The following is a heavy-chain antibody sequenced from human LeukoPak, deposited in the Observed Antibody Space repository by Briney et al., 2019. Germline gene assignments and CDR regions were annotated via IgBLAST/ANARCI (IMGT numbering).Heavy chain of an antibody. Sequence: GGSLRLSCAASRFTFDEYGMSWVRQTAGKGLEWVSGINWNGRSIGYADSVKGRFTVSRDNAKNTLYLQMNSLRAEDTAVYYCARFGEKGFDPWGQGTLVTVSS. CDR2: INWNGRSI. CDR3: ARFGEKGFDP. D-gene: IGHD3-10*01. J-gene: IGHJ5*02. CDR1: RFTFDEYG. V-gene: IGHV3-20*04.